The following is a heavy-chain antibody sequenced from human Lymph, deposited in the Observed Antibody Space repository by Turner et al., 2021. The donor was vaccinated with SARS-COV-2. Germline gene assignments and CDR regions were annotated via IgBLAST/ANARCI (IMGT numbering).Heavy chain of an antibody. CDR3: ARHQGSTSGYDHGMNV. J-gene: IGHJ6*02. D-gene: IGHD1-1*01. Sequence: QVQLQEPGPGLVRPAESRSLTCPVSGVSISSQSWSWIRQSPGGGLEWMVYFYKIEGIDYNPALRSRVTISVATSKNKLSLNLISMTAADTAVYYCARHQGSTSGYDHGMNVWGQGTAVIVSS. V-gene: IGHV4-59*08. CDR2: FYKIEGI. CDR1: GVSISSQS.